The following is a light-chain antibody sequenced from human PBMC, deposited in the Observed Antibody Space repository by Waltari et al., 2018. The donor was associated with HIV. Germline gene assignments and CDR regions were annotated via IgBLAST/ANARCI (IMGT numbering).Light chain of an antibody. Sequence: EIVLTQSPGTLSLSPGERATLSCRASQSVSSSYLAWYQQKPGQAPRLLIFSASARAAGIPARFSGSGSGTDFTLTISSPQSEDSAVYYCQHYNNRPPLTFGQGTRLEI. CDR1: QSVSSSY. J-gene: IGKJ5*01. V-gene: IGKV3-15*01. CDR3: QHYNNRPPLT. CDR2: SAS.